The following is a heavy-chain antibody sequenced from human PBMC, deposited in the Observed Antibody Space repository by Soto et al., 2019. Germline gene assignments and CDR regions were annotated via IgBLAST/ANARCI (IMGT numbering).Heavy chain of an antibody. CDR2: ISAYNGNT. J-gene: IGHJ6*03. D-gene: IGHD6-19*01. Sequence: ASVKVSCKASGYTFTSYGISWVRQAPGQGLEWMGWISAYNGNTIYAQKLQGRVTMTTDTSTSTAYMELRSLRSDDTAVYYCASIAVAGNYYYYYMDVWGKGTTVTSP. CDR1: GYTFTSYG. V-gene: IGHV1-18*01. CDR3: ASIAVAGNYYYYYMDV.